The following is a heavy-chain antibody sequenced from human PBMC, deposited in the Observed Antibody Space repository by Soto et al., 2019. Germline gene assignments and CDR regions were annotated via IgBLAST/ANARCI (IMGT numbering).Heavy chain of an antibody. CDR2: TYYSGLT. CDR1: GDSIISDY. D-gene: IGHD6-13*01. Sequence: SETLSLTCTVSGDSIISDYCSFIRQPPGKGLEWIGYTYYSGLTNTNPSLKSRLSISVDTSKNQFSLKLTSVTAADTAVYYCARARGSSQNLDTWGQGTLVTVSS. V-gene: IGHV4-59*01. J-gene: IGHJ5*02. CDR3: ARARGSSQNLDT.